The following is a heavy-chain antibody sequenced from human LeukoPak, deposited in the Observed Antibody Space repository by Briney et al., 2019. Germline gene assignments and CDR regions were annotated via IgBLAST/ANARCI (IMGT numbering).Heavy chain of an antibody. CDR2: IYYSGST. V-gene: IGHV4-59*01. J-gene: IGHJ4*02. Sequence: PSETLSLTCTVSGGSISSYYWSWIRQPPGRGLEWIGYIYYSGSTNYNPSLKSRVTISVDTSKNQFSLKLSSVTAADTAVYYCATPGDYQLPLWGYWGQGTLATVSS. CDR1: GGSISSYY. CDR3: ATPGDYQLPLWGY. D-gene: IGHD2-2*01.